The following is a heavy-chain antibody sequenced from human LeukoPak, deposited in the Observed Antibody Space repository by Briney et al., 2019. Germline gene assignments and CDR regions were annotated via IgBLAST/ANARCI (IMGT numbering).Heavy chain of an antibody. V-gene: IGHV3-23*01. CDR2: INPSGGNT. D-gene: IGHD2-8*01. CDR3: AKGTNGYFDY. CDR1: GFTFNNYP. J-gene: IGHJ4*02. Sequence: GGSLRLSCAASGFTFNNYPMTWVRQAPGKGLEWVSSINPSGGNTYYADSVKGRFTISRDNSENTLYLQMNSLRAEDTALYYCAKGTNGYFDYWGQGTLVTVSS.